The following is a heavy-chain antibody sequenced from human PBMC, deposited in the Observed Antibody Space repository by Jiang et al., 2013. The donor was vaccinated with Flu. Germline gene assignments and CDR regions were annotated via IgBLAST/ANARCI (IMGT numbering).Heavy chain of an antibody. CDR3: ARAGVRYGDSGPCDY. D-gene: IGHD4-17*01. J-gene: IGHJ4*02. V-gene: IGHV3-7*01. Sequence: ANIKQDGSEKYYVDSVKGRFTISRDNAKNSLYLQMNSLRAEDTAVYYCARAGVRYGDSGPCDYWGQGTLGHRLL. CDR2: IKQDGSEK.